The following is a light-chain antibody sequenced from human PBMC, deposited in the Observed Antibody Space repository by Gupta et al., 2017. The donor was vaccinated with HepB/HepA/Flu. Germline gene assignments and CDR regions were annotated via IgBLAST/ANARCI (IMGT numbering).Light chain of an antibody. Sequence: QSVLTQSPSASATPGPRVTISCSGDNSNLGKSSVNWYQHLPGTAPKLLIYDTDVRLSEVPDRFSGSKSGTSASLAISGLQSEDEADYFCAAWDDSLNGYVFGTGTRVTVL. CDR3: AAWDDSLNGYV. J-gene: IGLJ1*01. V-gene: IGLV1-44*01. CDR2: DTD. CDR1: NSNLGKSS.